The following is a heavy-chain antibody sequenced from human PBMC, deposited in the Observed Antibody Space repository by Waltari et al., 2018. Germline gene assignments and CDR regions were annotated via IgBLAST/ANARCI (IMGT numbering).Heavy chain of an antibody. V-gene: IGHV4-39*01. Sequence: QLQLQESGPGLVKPSETLSLTCTVSGGSISSSSYYWGWIRQPPGKWLEWIGSIYYSGSTYYNPSLKSRVTISVDTSKNQFSLKLSSVTAADTAVYYCARQNGDFNLWGQGTLVTVSS. CDR2: IYYSGST. CDR3: ARQNGDFNL. D-gene: IGHD4-17*01. J-gene: IGHJ4*02. CDR1: GGSISSSSYY.